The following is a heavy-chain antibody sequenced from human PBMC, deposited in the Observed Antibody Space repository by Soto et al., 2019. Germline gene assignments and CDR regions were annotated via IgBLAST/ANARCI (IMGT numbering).Heavy chain of an antibody. D-gene: IGHD3-10*01. CDR1: GGTFSSYA. Sequence: SVKVSCKASGGTFSSYAISWVRQAPGQGLEWMGGIIPIFGTANYAQKFQGRVTITADESTSTAYMELSSLRSEDTAVYYCARAVVRGVRDYYYGMDVWGQGTTVTVSS. J-gene: IGHJ6*02. CDR3: ARAVVRGVRDYYYGMDV. CDR2: IIPIFGTA. V-gene: IGHV1-69*13.